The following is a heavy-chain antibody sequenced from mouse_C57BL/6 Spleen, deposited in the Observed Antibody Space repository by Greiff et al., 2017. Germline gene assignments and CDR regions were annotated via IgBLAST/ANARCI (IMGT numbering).Heavy chain of an antibody. CDR1: GYSITSGYY. J-gene: IGHJ2*01. CDR2: ISYDGSN. D-gene: IGHD1-1*01. CDR3: ARVYYYGSSHYFDY. V-gene: IGHV3-6*01. Sequence: EVKLEESGPGLVKPSQSLSLTCSVTGYSITSGYYWNWIRQFPGNKLEWMGYISYDGSNNYNPSLKNRISITRDTSKNQFFLKLNSVTTEDTATYYCARVYYYGSSHYFDYWGQGTTLTVSS.